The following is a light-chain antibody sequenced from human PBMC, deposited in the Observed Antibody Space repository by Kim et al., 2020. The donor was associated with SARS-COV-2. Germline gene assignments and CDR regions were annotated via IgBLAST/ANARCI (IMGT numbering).Light chain of an antibody. CDR3: MQSAHWPWT. V-gene: IGKV2-30*01. CDR1: QSLVNSDGKTV. CDR2: SGS. J-gene: IGKJ1*01. Sequence: PAAISCRSRQSLVNSDGKTVLNWFKQRPGQSPRRLLYSGSNRDSGVTDRFSGSGSDTDFTLKISRVEAEDAGVYYCMQSAHWPWTFGQGTKVDIK.